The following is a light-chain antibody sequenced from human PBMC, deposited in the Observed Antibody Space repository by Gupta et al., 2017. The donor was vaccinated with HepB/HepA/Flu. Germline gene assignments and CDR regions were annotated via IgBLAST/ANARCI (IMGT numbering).Light chain of an antibody. CDR3: QQYDNLPCS. CDR1: QDISNY. J-gene: IGKJ2*04. V-gene: IGKV1-33*01. CDR2: DAS. Sequence: DIQMTQSPSSLSASVGDRVTITCQASQDISNYLNWYQQKPGKAPKLLIYDASNLETGVPSRFSGSGSGTDFTFTNSSLQPDDIATYYCQQYDNLPCSFGQGTKLEIK.